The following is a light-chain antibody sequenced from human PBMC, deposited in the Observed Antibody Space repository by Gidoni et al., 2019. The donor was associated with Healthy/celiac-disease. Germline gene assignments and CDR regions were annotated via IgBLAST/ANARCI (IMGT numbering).Light chain of an antibody. CDR3: QQYGSSYT. Sequence: EIVLTQSPGTLSLSPGERATLSCRASQSVSSSYLAWYQQKPGQAPRLLIYGASSRATGIPDRCSGRGSGTDFTLTISRLEPEDFAVYYCQQYGSSYTFGQGTKLEIK. V-gene: IGKV3-20*01. J-gene: IGKJ2*01. CDR1: QSVSSSY. CDR2: GAS.